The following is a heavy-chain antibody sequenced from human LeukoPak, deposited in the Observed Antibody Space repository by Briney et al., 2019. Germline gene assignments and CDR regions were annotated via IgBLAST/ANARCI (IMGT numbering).Heavy chain of an antibody. CDR1: GFTFSSYE. CDR2: ISSNGSTI. D-gene: IGHD6-19*01. Sequence: PGGSLRLSCAASGFTFSSYEMNWVRQAPGKGLEWVSYISSNGSTIYYADSVKGRFTISRDNAKNSLYLQMNSLRAEDTAVYYCAREKAGAFDYWGQGTLVTVSS. J-gene: IGHJ4*02. V-gene: IGHV3-48*03. CDR3: AREKAGAFDY.